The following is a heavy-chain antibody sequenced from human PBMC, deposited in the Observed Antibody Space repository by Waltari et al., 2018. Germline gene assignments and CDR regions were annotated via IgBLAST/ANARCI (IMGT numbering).Heavy chain of an antibody. CDR1: GDTFTGDY. J-gene: IGHJ4*02. CDR3: ARAVDVAHRN. V-gene: IGHV1-2*02. Sequence: QVQLVQSGAEVKKPGASVKVSCKASGDTFTGDYMPWVRQAPGQGFEWMGWINPNRGGTNYAQKFQGRVTMTRDTSISTAYMELSRLRSDDTAVYYCARAVDVAHRNWGQGTLVTVSS. CDR2: INPNRGGT. D-gene: IGHD2-21*01.